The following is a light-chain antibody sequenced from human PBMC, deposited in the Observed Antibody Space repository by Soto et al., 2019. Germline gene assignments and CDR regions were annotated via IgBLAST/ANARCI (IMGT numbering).Light chain of an antibody. CDR3: QQDYSTPPDT. CDR2: WAS. J-gene: IGKJ2*01. Sequence: IVMTQSPDSLAVSLGERATINCKSSQSVLYSSNNKNYLAWYRQKPGQPPKLLIYWASIRESGVPDRISGSGSWTDFTLTIRSRQDADAAIDNCQQDYSTPPDTFGQGTKLAFK. CDR1: QSVLYSSNNKNY. V-gene: IGKV4-1*01.